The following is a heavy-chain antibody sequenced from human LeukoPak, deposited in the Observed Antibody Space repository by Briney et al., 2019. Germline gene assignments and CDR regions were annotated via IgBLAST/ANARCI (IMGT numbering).Heavy chain of an antibody. CDR1: GFTFSSSW. V-gene: IGHV3-7*01. Sequence: GGSLRLSCAASGFTFSSSWMSWVRQAPGKGLEWAASIKQDGNEKYYVDSGRGRFIISRDNGKKSLYLKMNSLRDECTAVYCFARHPALDSSAYFSFPKWGQGTLVTVSS. J-gene: IGHJ4*02. CDR2: IKQDGNEK. D-gene: IGHD3-22*01. CDR3: ARHPALDSSAYFSFPK.